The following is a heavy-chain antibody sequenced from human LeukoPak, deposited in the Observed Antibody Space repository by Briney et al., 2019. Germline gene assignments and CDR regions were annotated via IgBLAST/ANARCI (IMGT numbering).Heavy chain of an antibody. Sequence: VASVKVSCKASGYTFTSYGISWVRQAPGQGPEWMGWISAYNGNTNYAQKLQGRVTMTTDTSTSTAYMELRSLRSDDTAVYYCARLRVGATPFDYWGQGTLVTVSS. CDR1: GYTFTSYG. J-gene: IGHJ4*02. D-gene: IGHD1-26*01. CDR2: ISAYNGNT. CDR3: ARLRVGATPFDY. V-gene: IGHV1-18*01.